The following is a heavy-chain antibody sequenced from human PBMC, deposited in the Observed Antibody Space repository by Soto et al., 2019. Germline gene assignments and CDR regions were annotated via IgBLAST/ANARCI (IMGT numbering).Heavy chain of an antibody. V-gene: IGHV3-7*05. CDR1: GFSISHYW. J-gene: IGHJ6*04. CDR3: ENTVV. D-gene: IGHD3-10*01. CDR2: IKEDGSEQ. Sequence: EEQVVESGGGLVQPGGSLRLSCAASGFSISHYWMRWVRQAPGKGLEWVANIKEDGSEQNYVDSLKGRFTISRDNAKNSLYLQMNSLRSDDTAVYYCENTVVRGIGTTVTVSS.